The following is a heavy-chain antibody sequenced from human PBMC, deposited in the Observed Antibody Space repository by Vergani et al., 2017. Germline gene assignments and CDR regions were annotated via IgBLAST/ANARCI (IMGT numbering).Heavy chain of an antibody. CDR1: GFTFSSYS. V-gene: IGHV3-21*01. D-gene: IGHD1-14*01. CDR2: ISSSSSYI. J-gene: IGHJ4*02. CDR3: AREKNRTAADY. Sequence: EVQLVESGGGLVKPGGSLRLSCAASGFTFSSYSMDWVRQAPGKGLEWVSSISSSSSYIYYADSVKGRFTISRDNAKNSLYLHMNSLRAEDTAVYYCAREKNRTAADYWGQGTLVTVSS.